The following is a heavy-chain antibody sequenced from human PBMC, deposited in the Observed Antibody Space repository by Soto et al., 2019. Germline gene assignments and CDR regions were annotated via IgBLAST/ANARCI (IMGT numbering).Heavy chain of an antibody. V-gene: IGHV3-23*01. CDR2: IDGTGGST. CDR3: AAGLDY. Sequence: PGGSLRLSCAASGFTFRNYGMKWVRQAPGKGLEWVSGIDGTGGSTYYADSVKGRFTISRDNSKNTLYLQMNSLRAEDTAIYYCAAGLDYWGQGTLVTVSS. J-gene: IGHJ4*02. CDR1: GFTFRNYG.